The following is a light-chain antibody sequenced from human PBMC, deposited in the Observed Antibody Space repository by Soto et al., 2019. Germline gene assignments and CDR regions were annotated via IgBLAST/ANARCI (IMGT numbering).Light chain of an antibody. CDR1: SSNIGAGYD. Sequence: QSVLTQPPSVSGAPGQRVTISCTGSSSNIGAGYDVHWYQRLPGTAPKLLIYGNSNRPSGVPHRFSGSKSGNTASLTISGLQAEDEADYYCSSYTSTATRVFGGGTKVTVL. J-gene: IGLJ3*02. V-gene: IGLV1-40*01. CDR3: SSYTSTATRV. CDR2: GNS.